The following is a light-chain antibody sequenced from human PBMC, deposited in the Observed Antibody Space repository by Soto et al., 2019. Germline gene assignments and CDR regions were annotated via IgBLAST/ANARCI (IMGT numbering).Light chain of an antibody. Sequence: QSALTQPRSVSGSPGQSVTISCTGTSSDVGGYNYVYWYQQHPGKAPKLMIYDVSQRPSGVPDRFSGSKSGNTASLTISGLQHEDETDYYCCSYAGSHFLFGGGTKLTVL. J-gene: IGLJ2*01. CDR1: SSDVGGYNY. V-gene: IGLV2-11*01. CDR3: CSYAGSHFL. CDR2: DVS.